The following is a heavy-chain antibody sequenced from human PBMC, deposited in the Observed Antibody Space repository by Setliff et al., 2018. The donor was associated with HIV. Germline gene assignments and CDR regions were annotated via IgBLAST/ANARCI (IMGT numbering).Heavy chain of an antibody. J-gene: IGHJ3*02. CDR1: GYSISSGYY. D-gene: IGHD3-10*01. Sequence: SETLSLTCAVTGYSISSGYYWGWIRQPPGKGLEWIGSVYYSGSTNYNPSLKSRVTISVGTSKNQFSLKLSSVTAADTAVYYCARFHYYGSGSYSARDAFDIWGQGTMVTVSS. CDR2: VYYSGST. CDR3: ARFHYYGSGSYSARDAFDI. V-gene: IGHV4-38-2*01.